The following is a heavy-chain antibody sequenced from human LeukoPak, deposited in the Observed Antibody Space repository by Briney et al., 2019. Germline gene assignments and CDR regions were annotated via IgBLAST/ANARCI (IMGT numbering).Heavy chain of an antibody. CDR2: IPTTSYTT. CDR1: GITFSSYV. CDR3: GRDGGSRWFDF. V-gene: IGHV3-23*01. J-gene: IGHJ4*02. Sequence: EGSLRLSSAAAGITFSSYVMNWGRQAPGGGVQWVSVIPTTSYTTYYPDSLSGRCTISRDNSKNTLYLQMSSLRVDDTAVYYCGRDGGSRWFDFWGQGTLVTVSS. D-gene: IGHD2-15*01.